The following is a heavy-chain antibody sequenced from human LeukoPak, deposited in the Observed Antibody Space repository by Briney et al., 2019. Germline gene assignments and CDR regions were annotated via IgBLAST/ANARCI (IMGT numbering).Heavy chain of an antibody. J-gene: IGHJ6*03. CDR3: ARILARPLWCGYYMDV. CDR1: GYSFTSYW. V-gene: IGHV5-51*01. D-gene: IGHD3-3*01. CDR2: IYPGDSDT. Sequence: GESLKISCKGSGYSFTSYWIGWVRQMPGKGLEWMGIIYPGDSDTRYSPSFQGQVTISADKSISTAYLQWSSLKASDTAMYYCARILARPLWCGYYMDVWGKGTTVTVSS.